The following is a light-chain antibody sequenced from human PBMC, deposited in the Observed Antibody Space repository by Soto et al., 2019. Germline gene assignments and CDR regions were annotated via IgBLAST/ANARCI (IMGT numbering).Light chain of an antibody. CDR1: SSNIGGNS. J-gene: IGLJ1*01. CDR3: GSWDSSLSAYV. CDR2: DDN. V-gene: IGLV1-51*01. Sequence: QSVMTQPPSVSAAPGQKVTISCSGSSSNIGGNSVSWYQQLPGTAPKLLIYDDNKRPSGIPARFSGSKSGTSATLGITGFQTGEEADYYCGSWDSSLSAYVFGTGTKLNVL.